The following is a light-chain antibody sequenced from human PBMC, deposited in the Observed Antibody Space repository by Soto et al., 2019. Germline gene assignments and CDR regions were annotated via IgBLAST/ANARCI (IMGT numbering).Light chain of an antibody. CDR1: SSDVGGYNY. CDR2: DVS. CDR3: SSYTSSSTQV. J-gene: IGLJ1*01. V-gene: IGLV2-14*04. Sequence: GYSSHGGSLPITRNRNSSDVGGYNYVSWYQQHPGKAPKLMIYDVSNRPSGVSNRFSGSKSGNTASLTISGLQAEDEADYYCSSYTSSSTQVVGTGTKVTV.